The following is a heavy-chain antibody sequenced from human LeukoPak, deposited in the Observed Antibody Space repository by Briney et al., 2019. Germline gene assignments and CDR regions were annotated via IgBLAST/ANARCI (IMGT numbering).Heavy chain of an antibody. D-gene: IGHD1-26*01. CDR1: GGTFSSYA. V-gene: IGHV1-69*13. CDR2: IIPIFGTA. CDR3: ARGKKVVGATMFY. J-gene: IGHJ4*02. Sequence: SVKVSCKASGGTFSSYAISWVRQAPGQGLEWMGGIIPIFGTANYAQKFQGRVTITADESTSTAYMELSSLRSEDMAVYYCARGKKVVGATMFYWGQGTLVTVSS.